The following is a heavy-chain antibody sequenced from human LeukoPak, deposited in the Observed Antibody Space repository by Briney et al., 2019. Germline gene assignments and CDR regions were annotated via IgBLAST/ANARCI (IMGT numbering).Heavy chain of an antibody. J-gene: IGHJ4*02. CDR3: ARDAGPRDYVSGSYLGY. CDR1: GFTFSSYR. CDR2: MNSSDTTI. D-gene: IGHD3-10*01. V-gene: IGHV3-48*02. Sequence: GGSLRLSCAASGFTFSSYRMNRVRQAPGKGLEWVSYMNSSDTTIYYADSVKGRFTISRDNAKNSLYLQMNSLRDEDTAVYYCARDAGPRDYVSGSYLGYWGQGTLVTVSS.